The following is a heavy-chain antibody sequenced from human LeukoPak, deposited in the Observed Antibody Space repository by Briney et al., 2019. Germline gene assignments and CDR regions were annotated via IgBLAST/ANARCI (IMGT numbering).Heavy chain of an antibody. J-gene: IGHJ4*02. V-gene: IGHV1-2*06. D-gene: IGHD1-26*01. CDR3: ARLRVGATAGDCFDY. CDR1: GYTFTGYY. CDR2: INPNSGGT. Sequence: ASVKVSCKASGYTFTGYYMHWVRQAPGQGLEWMGRINPNSGGTNYAQKFQGRVTMTRDTSISTAYMELSRLRSDDTAVYYCARLRVGATAGDCFDYWGQGTLVTVSS.